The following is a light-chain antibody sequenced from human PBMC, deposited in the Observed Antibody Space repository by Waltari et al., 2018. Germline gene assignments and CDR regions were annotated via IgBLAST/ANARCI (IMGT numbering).Light chain of an antibody. V-gene: IGKV1-12*01. CDR1: QDVRTS. CDR2: HAS. J-gene: IGKJ1*01. CDR3: QQSNSFPPT. Sequence: DIQMTQSPSSVSASVGDRVTITCLASQDVRTSLAWYQQKPGKAPRLLIYHASSLQSGVPSRFSGSGSGTDFTLTISSLQPEDFATYSCQQSNSFPPTFGHGTKVEI.